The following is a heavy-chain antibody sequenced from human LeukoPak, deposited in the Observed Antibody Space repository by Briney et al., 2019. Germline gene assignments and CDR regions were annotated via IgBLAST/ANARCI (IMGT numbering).Heavy chain of an antibody. J-gene: IGHJ4*02. CDR3: ARASLSGYDLPFDY. V-gene: IGHV4-59*01. D-gene: IGHD5-12*01. Sequence: SETLSLTCTVSGGSISSYYWSWIRQPPGKGLEWIGYIYYSGSTNYNPSLKSRVTISVDTSKNQFSPKLSSVTAADTAVYYCARASLSGYDLPFDYWGQGTLVTVSS. CDR2: IYYSGST. CDR1: GGSISSYY.